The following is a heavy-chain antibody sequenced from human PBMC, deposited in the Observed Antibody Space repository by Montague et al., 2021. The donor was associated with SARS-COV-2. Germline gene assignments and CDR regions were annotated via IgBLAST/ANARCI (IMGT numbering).Heavy chain of an antibody. D-gene: IGHD6-13*01. CDR1: GFTFSSYE. J-gene: IGHJ4*02. CDR2: ISRSGSII. Sequence: SLRLSCAASGFTFSSYEMSWVRQAPGKGPEWVSYISRSGSIIYYADSVKGRFTISRDNAKNSLYLQMNSLRAEDTAVYYCAREYIEAAGHGNDYWGQGTLVTVSS. V-gene: IGHV3-48*03. CDR3: AREYIEAAGHGNDY.